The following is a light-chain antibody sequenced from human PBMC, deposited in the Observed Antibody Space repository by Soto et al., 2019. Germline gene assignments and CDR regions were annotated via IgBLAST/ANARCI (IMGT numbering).Light chain of an antibody. Sequence: RTFYRRDTATLSCRASQSVSSYLAWYQQKPGQAPRLLIYDASNRATGIPARFSGSGSGTDFTLTISSLQSEDFAEYHCQHYNIWPQPFGQVTK. CDR1: QSVSSY. CDR2: DAS. CDR3: QHYNIWPQP. V-gene: IGKV3D-15*01. J-gene: IGKJ1*01.